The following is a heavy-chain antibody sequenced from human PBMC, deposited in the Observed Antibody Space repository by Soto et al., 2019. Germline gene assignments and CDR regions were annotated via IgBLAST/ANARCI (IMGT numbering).Heavy chain of an antibody. CDR1: GYAFTGYY. CDR2: INPNRGDT. D-gene: IGHD5-18*01. CDR3: ATRYSYVHF. Sequence: ASVKVSCKSSGYAFTGYYIHWLRQAPGQGLEWMGWINPNRGDTNYAQKFQGRVTMTRDTSFSTAYMELSSLRSDDTAVYYCATRYSYVHFWGQGTLVTVSS. J-gene: IGHJ4*02. V-gene: IGHV1-2*02.